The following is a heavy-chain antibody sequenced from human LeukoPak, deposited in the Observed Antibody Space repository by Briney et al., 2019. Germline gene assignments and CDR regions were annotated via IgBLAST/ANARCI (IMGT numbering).Heavy chain of an antibody. CDR3: VRGLVKQLVRRQTYYYMDV. J-gene: IGHJ6*03. V-gene: IGHV4-34*01. CDR1: GGSVGDYY. Sequence: SETLSLTCGISGGSVGDYYWSWIRQTPGEGLEWIGEINQSGSPKYNPSLKSRVAIFVDTSSNQLSLNVTSVTAADTAVYYCVRGLVKQLVRRQTYYYMDVWGKGTTVIVSS. CDR2: INQSGSP. D-gene: IGHD6-6*01.